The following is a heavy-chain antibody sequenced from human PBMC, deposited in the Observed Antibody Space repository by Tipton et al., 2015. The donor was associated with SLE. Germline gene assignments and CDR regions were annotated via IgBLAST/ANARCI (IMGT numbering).Heavy chain of an antibody. Sequence: TLSLTCAVSGGSISSSNWWSWVRHPPGKGLEWIGEIYHSGSNNYNPSLKSRVHISVDKSKNQFSLKLSSVTAADTAVYYCARDSFCGDECYTNFDYWGRGTLVTVSS. CDR2: IYHSGSN. D-gene: IGHD2-21*01. J-gene: IGHJ4*02. V-gene: IGHV4-4*02. CDR1: GGSISSSNW. CDR3: ARDSFCGDECYTNFDY.